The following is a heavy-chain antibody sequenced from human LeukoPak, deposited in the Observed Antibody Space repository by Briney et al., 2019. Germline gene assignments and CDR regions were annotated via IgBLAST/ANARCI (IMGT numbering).Heavy chain of an antibody. CDR1: GGSISSYY. J-gene: IGHJ3*02. CDR2: IYYSGST. V-gene: IGHV4-59*08. Sequence: SETLSLTCTVSGGSISSYYWSWIRQPPGKGLEWIGYIYYSGSTNYNPSLKSRVTISVDTSKNQFSLKLSSVTAADTAVYYCARLGHCSSTSCYDGAFDIWGQGTMVTVSS. D-gene: IGHD2-2*01. CDR3: ARLGHCSSTSCYDGAFDI.